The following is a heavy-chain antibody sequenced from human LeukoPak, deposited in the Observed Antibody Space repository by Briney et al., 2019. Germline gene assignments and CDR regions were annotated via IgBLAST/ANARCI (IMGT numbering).Heavy chain of an antibody. V-gene: IGHV3-13*01. CDR1: GITFNTSD. J-gene: IGHJ6*02. D-gene: IGHD6-13*01. CDR2: IGTAGDT. CDR3: ARGSVRVGMDV. Sequence: GGSLRLSCEASGITFNTSDMHWVRQAPGKGLEWVSVIGTAGDTYYADSVKGRFTISRENAKNSLYLQMNSLRAGDTAVYYCARGSVRVGMDVWGQGTTVTVSS.